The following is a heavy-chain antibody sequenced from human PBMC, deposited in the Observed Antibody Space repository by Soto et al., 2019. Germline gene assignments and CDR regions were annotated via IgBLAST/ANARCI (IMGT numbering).Heavy chain of an antibody. CDR3: AREGLVFSFLAQYYYYGMDV. V-gene: IGHV3-48*02. CDR2: ISSSSSTI. Sequence: LRLSCAASGFTFSSYSMNWVRQAPGKGLEWVSYISSSSSTIYYADSVKGRFTISRDNAKNSLYLQMNSLRDEDTAVYYCAREGLVFSFLAQYYYYGMDVWGQGTTVTVSS. CDR1: GFTFSSYS. D-gene: IGHD3-16*01. J-gene: IGHJ6*02.